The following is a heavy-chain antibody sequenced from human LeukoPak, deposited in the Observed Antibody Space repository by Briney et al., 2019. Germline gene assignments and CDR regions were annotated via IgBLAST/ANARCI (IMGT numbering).Heavy chain of an antibody. CDR3: ARKAEYGSGSSYFDY. V-gene: IGHV5-51*01. J-gene: IGHJ4*02. CDR2: IYPGDSDT. Sequence: GESLKISCKGSGYSFTNYWIGWVRQMPGKGLEWMGIIYPGDSDTRYSPSFQGQVTISADKSISTAYLQWSSLKASDTAMYYCARKAEYGSGSSYFDYWGQGTLVTVSS. D-gene: IGHD3-10*01. CDR1: GYSFTNYW.